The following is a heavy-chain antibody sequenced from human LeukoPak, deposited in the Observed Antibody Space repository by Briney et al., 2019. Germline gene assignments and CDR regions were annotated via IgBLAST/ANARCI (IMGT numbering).Heavy chain of an antibody. V-gene: IGHV4-38-2*01. CDR1: GYSISSSYY. Sequence: SETLSLTCAVSGYSISSSYYWGWIRQPPGKGLEWIGSIYHSGSTYYNPSLKSRVTISVDTSKNQFSLKLSSVTAADTAVYYCATSSWIQLWLRFDYWGQGTLVTVSS. CDR2: IYHSGST. D-gene: IGHD5-18*01. CDR3: ATSSWIQLWLRFDY. J-gene: IGHJ4*02.